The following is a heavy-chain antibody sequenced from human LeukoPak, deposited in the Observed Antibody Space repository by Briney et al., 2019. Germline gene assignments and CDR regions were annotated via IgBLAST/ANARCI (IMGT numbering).Heavy chain of an antibody. CDR2: ISGSGGST. J-gene: IGHJ6*03. CDR1: GFTFSSYA. D-gene: IGHD5-12*01. Sequence: GSLRLSCAPSGFTFSSYAIGWVRQAPGKGLEWVSAISGSGGSTYYADSVKGRFTISRDNSKNTLYLQMNSLRAEDTAVCYCAKDARGYSWYYYMDVWGKGTTVTVSS. CDR3: AKDARGYSWYYYMDV. V-gene: IGHV3-23*01.